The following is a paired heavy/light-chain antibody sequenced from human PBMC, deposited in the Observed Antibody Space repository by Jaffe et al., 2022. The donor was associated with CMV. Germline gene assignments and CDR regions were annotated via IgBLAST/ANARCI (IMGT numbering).Light chain of an antibody. J-gene: IGLJ2*01. CDR3: GTWDSSLRAVV. V-gene: IGLV1-51*01. Sequence: QSVLTQPPSVSAAPGQKVTISCSGSSSSIGNNYVSWYQQLPGTAPKLLIYENNKRPSVIPDRFSGSKSGTSATLGITGLQTGDEADYYCGTWDSSLRAVVFGGGTKLTVL. CDR1: SSSIGNNY. CDR2: ENN.
Heavy chain of an antibody. CDR3: TPMETITGSEFIAFDI. J-gene: IGHJ3*02. CDR1: GLIFSNAW. D-gene: IGHD5-12*01. CDR2: IKTKSEGGTT. Sequence: EAQLVESGGDLIKPGGSLRLSCAASGLIFSNAWMSWVRQAPGKGLEWVGRIKTKSEGGTTDYAAPVKGRFTISRDDSKKTLYLQMSSLKTEDTAIYYCTPMETITGSEFIAFDIWGLGTMVTVSS. V-gene: IGHV3-15*01.